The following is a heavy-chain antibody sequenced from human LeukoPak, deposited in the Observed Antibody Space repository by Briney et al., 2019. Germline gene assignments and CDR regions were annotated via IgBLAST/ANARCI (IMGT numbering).Heavy chain of an antibody. J-gene: IGHJ6*02. CDR2: IYYSGST. CDR3: ARDGYYGSGTQGSYYYGMDV. Sequence: SETLSLTCTVSGGSISSGGYYWGWIRQHPGKGLEWIGYIYYSGSTYYNPSLKSRVTISVDTSKNQFSLKLSSVTAADTAVYYCARDGYYGSGTQGSYYYGMDVWGQGTTVTVSS. D-gene: IGHD3-10*01. CDR1: GGSISSGGYY. V-gene: IGHV4-31*03.